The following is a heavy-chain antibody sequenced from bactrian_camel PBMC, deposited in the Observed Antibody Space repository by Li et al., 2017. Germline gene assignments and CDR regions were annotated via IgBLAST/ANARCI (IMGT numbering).Heavy chain of an antibody. CDR1: GYTYSSNC. J-gene: IGHJ4*01. CDR2: VYFGSDGST. V-gene: IGHV3S40*01. Sequence: VQLVESGGGSVQPGGSLRLSCDASGYTYSSNCMGWFRQAPGKEREGVAFVYFGSDGSTYYANSVKGRFTISLDNAKNTVYLQMNSLKPEDTAMYYCAARGPYCYTKLSVRDFTYWGQGTQVTVSS. D-gene: IGHD2*01. CDR3: AARGPYCYTKLSVRDFTY.